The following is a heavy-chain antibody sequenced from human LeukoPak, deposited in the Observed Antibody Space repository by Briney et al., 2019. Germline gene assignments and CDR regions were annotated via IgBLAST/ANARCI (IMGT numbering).Heavy chain of an antibody. J-gene: IGHJ4*02. V-gene: IGHV5-51*01. Sequence: HGESLKISCKGSGYTFTSYWIGWVRQMPGKGLEWMGIIYPGDSDTRYSPSFQGQVTISADKSISTAYLQWSTLKASDTAMYYCARRELERRYFDFWGQGTLVTVSS. CDR1: GYTFTSYW. CDR3: ARRELERRYFDF. CDR2: IYPGDSDT. D-gene: IGHD1-1*01.